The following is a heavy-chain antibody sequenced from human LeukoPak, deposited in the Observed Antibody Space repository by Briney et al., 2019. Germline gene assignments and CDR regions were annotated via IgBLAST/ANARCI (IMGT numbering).Heavy chain of an antibody. CDR3: ARGTYYYDSSGYLPFDN. CDR2: IRFDGNNK. CDR1: GFTFSNYG. V-gene: IGHV3-30*02. Sequence: GGSLRLSCAASGFTFSNYGIHWVRQAPGKGLEWVTFIRFDGNNKYYADSMKGRFTISRDNSKNMLYLQMNSLRAEDTAVYYCARGTYYYDSSGYLPFDNWGQGTLVTVSS. J-gene: IGHJ4*02. D-gene: IGHD3-22*01.